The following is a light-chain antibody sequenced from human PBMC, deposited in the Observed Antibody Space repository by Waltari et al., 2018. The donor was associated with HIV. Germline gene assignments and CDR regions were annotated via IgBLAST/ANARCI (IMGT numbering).Light chain of an antibody. V-gene: IGLV1-44*01. CDR1: SSSIGNYT. CDR2: SKN. CDR3: STWDASLNGWV. Sequence: QSVLTQPPSASGTPGQRVTISCSGSSSSIGNYTINWYQQLPGTVPKFLSYSKNQRPSGVPDRFSGAKSGTSASLAISGLQSEDEAEYYCSTWDASLNGWVFGGGTKLTVL. J-gene: IGLJ3*02.